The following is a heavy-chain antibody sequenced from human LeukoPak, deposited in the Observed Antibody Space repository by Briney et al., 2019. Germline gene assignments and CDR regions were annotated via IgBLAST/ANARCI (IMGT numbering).Heavy chain of an antibody. D-gene: IGHD1-26*01. Sequence: SETLSLTCTVSGGSISGYYWSWIRQPPGQGLEWIAYIHSNGYTNYNPSLKSRVTISVDTSKNQFSLKVTSVTAADTAMYYCAKREGPMSGSYDYFDPWGQGTLVTVS. CDR1: GGSISGYY. CDR2: IHSNGYT. J-gene: IGHJ5*02. CDR3: AKREGPMSGSYDYFDP. V-gene: IGHV4-4*09.